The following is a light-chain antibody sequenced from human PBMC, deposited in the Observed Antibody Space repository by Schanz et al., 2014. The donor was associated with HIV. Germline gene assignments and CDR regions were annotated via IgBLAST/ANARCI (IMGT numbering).Light chain of an antibody. CDR3: QQYGSSPRT. CDR1: QSVSSN. V-gene: IGKV3-20*01. CDR2: DAS. J-gene: IGKJ1*01. Sequence: EIVMTQSPATLSVSPGERATLSCRASQSVSSNLAWYQHKPGQAPRLLMYDASSRATGFPDRFRGSGSGTDFTLTISRLEPEDFAVYYCQQYGSSPRTFGQGTKVEIK.